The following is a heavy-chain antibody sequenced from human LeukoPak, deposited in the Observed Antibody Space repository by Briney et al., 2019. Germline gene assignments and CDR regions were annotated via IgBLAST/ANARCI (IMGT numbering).Heavy chain of an antibody. CDR1: GGTFSSYA. V-gene: IGHV1-69*13. Sequence: SVKVSCKASGGTFSSYAISWVRQAPGQGLEWMGGIIPIFGTANYAQKFQGRVTITADESTSTAYMELSSLRSEDTAVYYCARDILMEGVVVITVPFGYWGQGTLVTVSS. J-gene: IGHJ4*02. CDR2: IIPIFGTA. D-gene: IGHD3-22*01. CDR3: ARDILMEGVVVITVPFGY.